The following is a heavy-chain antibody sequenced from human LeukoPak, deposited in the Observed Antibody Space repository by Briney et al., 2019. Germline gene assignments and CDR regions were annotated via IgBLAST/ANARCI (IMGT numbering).Heavy chain of an antibody. J-gene: IGHJ4*02. CDR3: ARHYYYDSNGYPDYFDY. Sequence: SPTPYLTCTVLGRSIRFYYWSSIRQPAGKGPRRIGYIYYSGSTNYNPSLKSRVTISVDTSKNQFSLKLSSVTAADTAVYYCARHYYYDSNGYPDYFDYWGLGTLVTASS. CDR2: IYYSGST. CDR1: GRSIRFYY. D-gene: IGHD3-22*01. V-gene: IGHV4-59*01.